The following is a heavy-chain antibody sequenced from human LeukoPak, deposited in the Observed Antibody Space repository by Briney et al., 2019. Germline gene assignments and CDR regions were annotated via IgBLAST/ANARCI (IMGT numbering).Heavy chain of an antibody. CDR3: ARRLTIFGVVIIGAPFDY. V-gene: IGHV4-34*01. CDR2: INHSGST. Sequence: SETLSLTCAVYGGSFSGYYWSWIRQPPGKGLEWIGEINHSGSTNYNPSLKSRVTISVDTSKNQFSLKLSSVTAADTAVYYCARRLTIFGVVIIGAPFDYWGQGTLVTVSS. J-gene: IGHJ4*02. CDR1: GGSFSGYY. D-gene: IGHD3-3*01.